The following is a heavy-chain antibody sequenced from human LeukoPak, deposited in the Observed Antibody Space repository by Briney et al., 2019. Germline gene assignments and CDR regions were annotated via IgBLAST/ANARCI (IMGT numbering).Heavy chain of an antibody. CDR1: GYTFTNYG. D-gene: IGHD3-3*01. CDR3: ARDWDFWSGHAYDY. CDR2: ISAYNGNT. J-gene: IGHJ4*01. Sequence: ASVKVSCKASGYTFTNYGISWVRQAPGQGLEWMGWISAYNGNTVYAQKLQGRVTMTTDTSTSTAYMELRSLRSDDTAVYYCARDWDFWSGHAYDYWGQGTLVTVSS. V-gene: IGHV1-18*01.